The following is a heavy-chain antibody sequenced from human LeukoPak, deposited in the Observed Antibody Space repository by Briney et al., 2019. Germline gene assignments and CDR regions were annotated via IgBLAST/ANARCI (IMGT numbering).Heavy chain of an antibody. CDR3: ARRGESASYGDYRFDY. CDR1: GFTFSSYA. Sequence: GGSLRLSCAASGFTFSSYAMSWVRQAPGKGLEWVSAISGSGGSTYYADSVKGRFTISRDNSKNTLFLQMNSLRAEDTAVYYCARRGESASYGDYRFDYWGQGTLVTVSS. CDR2: ISGSGGST. V-gene: IGHV3-23*01. D-gene: IGHD4-17*01. J-gene: IGHJ4*02.